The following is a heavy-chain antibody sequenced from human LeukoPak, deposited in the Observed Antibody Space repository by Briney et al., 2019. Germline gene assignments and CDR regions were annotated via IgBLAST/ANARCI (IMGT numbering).Heavy chain of an antibody. CDR3: ARHSSYYYESSGYKN. V-gene: IGHV4-39*01. CDR1: GGSMSSSSFY. CDR2: IYYSGST. J-gene: IGHJ4*02. D-gene: IGHD3-22*01. Sequence: PSETLSLACTVSGGSMSSSSFYWDWIRQPPGKGLEWIGSIYYSGSTYYNPSLKSRFTISVDSSKNQFSLRLSSVTAADTAVYYCARHSSYYYESSGYKNWGQGTLVTVSS.